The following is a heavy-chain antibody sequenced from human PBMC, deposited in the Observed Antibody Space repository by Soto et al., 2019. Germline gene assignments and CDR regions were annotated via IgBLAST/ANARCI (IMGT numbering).Heavy chain of an antibody. D-gene: IGHD2-15*01. CDR1: GFTFSSYA. CDR3: AKQTTGSCYQPVDY. J-gene: IGHJ4*02. Sequence: PGGSLRLSCAASGFTFSSYAMSWVRQAPGKGLEWVSVISDSGGDTFYADSVKGRFIISRDNSKNTLYLQMNSLRAEDTAVYFCAKQTTGSCYQPVDYWGQGALVTVSS. CDR2: ISDSGGDT. V-gene: IGHV3-23*01.